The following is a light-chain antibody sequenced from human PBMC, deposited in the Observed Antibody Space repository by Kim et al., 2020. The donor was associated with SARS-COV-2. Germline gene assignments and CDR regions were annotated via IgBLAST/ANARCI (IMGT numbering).Light chain of an antibody. CDR2: AAS. CDR1: QGISSY. CDR3: QQYYSHPRT. Sequence: AIRITHSPSSLSASTGDRVTITCRASQGISSYLAWYQQKAGKAPKLLIYAASTLQSGVPSRFSGSGSGTDFTLTISCLQSEDFATYYCQQYYSHPRTFGQGTKVDIK. V-gene: IGKV1-8*01. J-gene: IGKJ1*01.